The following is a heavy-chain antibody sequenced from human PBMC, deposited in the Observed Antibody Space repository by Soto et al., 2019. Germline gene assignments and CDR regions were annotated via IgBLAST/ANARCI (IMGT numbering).Heavy chain of an antibody. CDR1: GGSISGHY. CDR3: ARVGSSGWSRDY. CDR2: IFYSGST. Sequence: SETLSLTCSVSGGSISGHYWTWIRQSPGKGLEWIGYIFYSGSTNYNPSLKSRVTISVDTSKNQFSLKMSSVTAADTAVYYCARVGSSGWSRDYWGRGTLVTVSS. J-gene: IGHJ4*02. D-gene: IGHD3-22*01. V-gene: IGHV4-59*11.